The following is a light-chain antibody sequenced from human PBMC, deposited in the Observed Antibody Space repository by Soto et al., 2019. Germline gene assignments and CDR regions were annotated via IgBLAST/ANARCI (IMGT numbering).Light chain of an antibody. J-gene: IGLJ3*02. V-gene: IGLV2-23*01. Sequence: QSALTQPASVSGSPGQSITISCTGASSDVGSYDLVSWYQQHPGKAPKVVIYEDNKRPSGISDHFSGSKSGNTASLTISGLQAEDEADYYCCSYAGSSTLVFGGGTKLTV. CDR2: EDN. CDR1: SSDVGSYDL. CDR3: CSYAGSSTLV.